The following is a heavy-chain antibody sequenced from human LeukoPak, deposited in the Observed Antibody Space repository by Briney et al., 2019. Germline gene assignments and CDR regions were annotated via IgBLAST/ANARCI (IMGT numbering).Heavy chain of an antibody. V-gene: IGHV3-7*04. Sequence: GGSLRLSCAASGFTFSSSWMMWVRQAPGKGLEWVAVIRPDGSEAAYVDSVIGRFTISRDNAKNSLFLQMISLRVEDTAVYYCTRDRAYKTFDYWGQGALVTVSS. CDR1: GFTFSSSW. CDR2: IRPDGSEA. CDR3: TRDRAYKTFDY. J-gene: IGHJ4*02. D-gene: IGHD3-16*01.